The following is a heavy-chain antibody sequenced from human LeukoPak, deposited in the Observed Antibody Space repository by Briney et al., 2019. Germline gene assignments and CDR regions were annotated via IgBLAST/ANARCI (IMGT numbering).Heavy chain of an antibody. CDR3: AREYSSGWYRGPLDY. CDR2: ISSSGSTI. Sequence: PGGSLRLSCAASGFTFSSYEMNWVRQAPGEGLEWVSYISSSGSTIYYADSVKGRFTISRDNAKNSLYLQMNSLRAEDTAVYYCAREYSSGWYRGPLDYWGQGTLVTVSS. CDR1: GFTFSSYE. V-gene: IGHV3-48*03. J-gene: IGHJ4*02. D-gene: IGHD6-19*01.